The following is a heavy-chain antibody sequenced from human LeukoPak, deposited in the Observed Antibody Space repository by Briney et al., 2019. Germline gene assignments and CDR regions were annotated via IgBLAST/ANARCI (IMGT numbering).Heavy chain of an antibody. J-gene: IGHJ4*02. CDR2: INEDGSIT. CDR1: GFTFRTYW. V-gene: IGHV3-74*01. CDR3: GRDLGGRSGY. Sequence: GGSLRLSCAVSGFTFRTYWMHWVRQVPGEGLVWVSRINEDGSITNYADSVKGRFSISRDNAENTLYLQMNSLRAEDTAVYYCGRDLGGRSGYWGQGTLVAVSS. D-gene: IGHD1-26*01.